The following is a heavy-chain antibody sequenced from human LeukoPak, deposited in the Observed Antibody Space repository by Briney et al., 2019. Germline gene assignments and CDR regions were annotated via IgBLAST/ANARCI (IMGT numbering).Heavy chain of an antibody. CDR1: GYTFTSYG. J-gene: IGHJ4*02. Sequence: ASVKVSCKASGYTFTSYGISWVRQAPGQGLEWMGWISAYNGNTNYEQKLQGRVTMTTDTSTSTGYMELRSLRSDDTAVYYCARAMYNWNDVFDYWGQGTLVTVSS. V-gene: IGHV1-18*01. D-gene: IGHD1-20*01. CDR3: ARAMYNWNDVFDY. CDR2: ISAYNGNT.